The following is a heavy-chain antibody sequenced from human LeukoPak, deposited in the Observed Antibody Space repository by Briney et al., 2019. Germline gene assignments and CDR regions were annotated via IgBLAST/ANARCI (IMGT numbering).Heavy chain of an antibody. Sequence: ESGPTLVNPTQTLTLTCTFSGFSLSTSGMCVSWIRQPPGKALEWLARIDWDDDKYYSTSLKTRLTISKDTSKNQVVLTMTNMDPVDTGTYYCARTTSGTYGKRGFDPWGQGTLVTVSP. V-gene: IGHV2-70*11. D-gene: IGHD3-10*01. CDR2: IDWDDDK. J-gene: IGHJ5*02. CDR1: GFSLSTSGMC. CDR3: ARTTSGTYGKRGFDP.